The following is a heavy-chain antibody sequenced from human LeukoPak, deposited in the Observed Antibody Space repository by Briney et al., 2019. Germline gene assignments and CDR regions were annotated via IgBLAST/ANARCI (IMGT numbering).Heavy chain of an antibody. Sequence: GGSLRLSCAASGFTFSSYAMSWVRQAPGKGLEWVSAISGSGGSTYYADSVKGRFTIPRDNSKNTLYLQMNSLRADDTALYYWASLADRGEIGLVFDTGGKGKMVAFSS. CDR3: ASLADRGEIGLVFDT. CDR2: ISGSGGST. J-gene: IGHJ3*02. D-gene: IGHD3-16*01. V-gene: IGHV3-23*01. CDR1: GFTFSSYA.